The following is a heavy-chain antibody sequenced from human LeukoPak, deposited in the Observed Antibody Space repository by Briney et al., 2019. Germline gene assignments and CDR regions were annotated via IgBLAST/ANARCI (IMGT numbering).Heavy chain of an antibody. D-gene: IGHD3-3*01. CDR2: IIPIFGTA. J-gene: IGHJ6*02. CDR3: AREDDFWSGYTPSYGMDV. Sequence: ASVKVSCKAPGGTLSSYAISWVRQAPGQGLEWMGGIIPIFGTANYAQKFQGRVTITADESTSTAYMELSSLRTEDTAVYYCAREDDFWSGYTPSYGMDVWGQGTTVTVSS. CDR1: GGTLSSYA. V-gene: IGHV1-69*13.